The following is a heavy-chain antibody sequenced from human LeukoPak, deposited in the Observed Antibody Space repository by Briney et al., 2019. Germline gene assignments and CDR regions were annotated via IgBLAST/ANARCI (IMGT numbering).Heavy chain of an antibody. CDR3: EKDLVGSGLYGGIDF. D-gene: IGHD6-19*01. V-gene: IGHV3-7*03. CDR2: IKLDGSVK. Sequence: PGGSLRLSCAAFGFTFSNYWMNWVRQAPGKGLEWVSIIKLDGSVKYYVDFVKGRFTISRDTSKNTLHLQMNSLRAKDTAVYYCEKDLVGSGLYGGIDFWGQGTLVTVSS. J-gene: IGHJ4*02. CDR1: GFTFSNYW.